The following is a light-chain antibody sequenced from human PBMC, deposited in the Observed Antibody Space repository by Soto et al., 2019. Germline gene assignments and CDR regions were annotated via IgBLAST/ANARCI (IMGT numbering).Light chain of an antibody. Sequence: AIRMTQSPSSLSASTGDRVTITCRASKGISSYLAWYQQKPGKAPKLLIYAASTLQSGVPSRFSGSGSGTDFTLTISCLQSEDFATYYCQQYYSYPRMYTFGQGTKLEIK. V-gene: IGKV1-8*01. CDR3: QQYYSYPRMYT. CDR2: AAS. J-gene: IGKJ2*01. CDR1: KGISSY.